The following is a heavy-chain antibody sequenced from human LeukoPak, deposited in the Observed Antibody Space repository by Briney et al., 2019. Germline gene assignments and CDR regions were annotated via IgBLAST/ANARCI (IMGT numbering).Heavy chain of an antibody. CDR1: GYNFMTYW. CDR2: IYPGESDI. V-gene: IGHV5-51*01. J-gene: IGHJ4*02. CDR3: ARASGDGRFDY. Sequence: GASLKISCKVSGYNFMTYWIGWVRQMPGKGLEWMGIIYPGESDIRYSPSFQGQVTISADKSISTAYLQWSSLKASDTAIYYCARASGDGRFDYWGQGTLVTVSS. D-gene: IGHD4-17*01.